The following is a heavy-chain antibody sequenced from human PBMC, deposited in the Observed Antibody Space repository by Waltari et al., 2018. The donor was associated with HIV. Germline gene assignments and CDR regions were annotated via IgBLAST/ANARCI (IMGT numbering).Heavy chain of an antibody. CDR2: IYPGDSDT. Sequence: EVQLVQSGAEVNKPGESLKISCKGYGYSFATYWIGWVRQMPGKGLEWMGIIYPGDSDTRYSPSFQGQVTISADKSIRTAYLQWSSLKASDTAMYYCTKGMYANQDYFDNWGQGTLVTVSS. CDR1: GYSFATYW. V-gene: IGHV5-51*03. CDR3: TKGMYANQDYFDN. D-gene: IGHD2-8*01. J-gene: IGHJ4*02.